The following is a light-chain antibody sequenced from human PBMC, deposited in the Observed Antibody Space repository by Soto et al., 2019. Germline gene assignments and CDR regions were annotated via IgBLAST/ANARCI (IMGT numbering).Light chain of an antibody. CDR2: TNN. J-gene: IGLJ3*02. Sequence: QSVLTQPPSASGTPGQRVTISCSGSTSNIGNNVVNWYQQRPGTAPKLLISTNNQRPSGVPDRISGSKSGTSASLTITGLQSDDEADYYCAAWDDSLNGRGVFGGGTKVTVL. V-gene: IGLV1-44*01. CDR1: TSNIGNNV. CDR3: AAWDDSLNGRGV.